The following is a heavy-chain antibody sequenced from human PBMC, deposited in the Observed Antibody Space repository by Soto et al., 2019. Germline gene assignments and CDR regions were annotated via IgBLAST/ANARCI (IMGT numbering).Heavy chain of an antibody. D-gene: IGHD3-10*01. CDR2: INSDGSAT. V-gene: IGHV3-74*01. CDR3: AREGDAFDI. J-gene: IGHJ3*02. CDR1: GFTFRNVW. Sequence: GVLRLSCAASGFTFRNVWMHWVRQAPGKGLVWVSRINSDGSATDYADSVKGRFTISRDNAKNTLSLQMNSLRAEDTAVYYCAREGDAFDIWGQGPLITFSS.